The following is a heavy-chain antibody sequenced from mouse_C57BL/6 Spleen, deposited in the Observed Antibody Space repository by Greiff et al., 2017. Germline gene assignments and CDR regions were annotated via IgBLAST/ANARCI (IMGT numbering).Heavy chain of an antibody. CDR2: ILPGSGST. J-gene: IGHJ4*01. Sequence: VQRVESGAELMKPGASVKLSCKATGYTFTGYWIEWVKQRPGHGLEWIGEILPGSGSTNYNEKFKGKATFTADTSSNTAYMQLSSLTTEDSAIYYCARAYIYYGNYGGGMDYWGQGTSVTVSS. CDR1: GYTFTGYW. CDR3: ARAYIYYGNYGGGMDY. D-gene: IGHD2-1*01. V-gene: IGHV1-9*01.